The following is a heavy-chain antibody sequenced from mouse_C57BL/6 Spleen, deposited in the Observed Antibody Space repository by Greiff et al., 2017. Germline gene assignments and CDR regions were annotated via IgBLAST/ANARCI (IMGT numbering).Heavy chain of an antibody. Sequence: QVQLQQPGAELVMPGASVKLSCKASGYTFTSYWMHWVKQRPGQGLEWIGEIDPSDSYTNYNQKFKGKSTLTVDKSSSTAYMQLSSLTSEDSAVYYCARWDYDVWFAYWGQGTLVTVSA. CDR2: IDPSDSYT. D-gene: IGHD2-4*01. J-gene: IGHJ3*01. CDR3: ARWDYDVWFAY. V-gene: IGHV1-69*01. CDR1: GYTFTSYW.